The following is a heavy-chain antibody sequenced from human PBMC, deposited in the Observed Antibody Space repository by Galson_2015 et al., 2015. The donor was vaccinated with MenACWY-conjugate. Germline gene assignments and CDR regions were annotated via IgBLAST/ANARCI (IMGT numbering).Heavy chain of an antibody. CDR3: ARRTLSGVYYYFDS. CDR2: IYGSGHRDT. D-gene: IGHD5/OR15-5a*01. J-gene: IGHJ4*02. V-gene: IGHV3-23*01. Sequence: SLRLSCAASGFTFYTYTMSWVRQSPGKGLEWVAGIYGSGHRDTFYADSVKGRFTISRDESNNLVYLQMTSLRVEDTAVYYCARRTLSGVYYYFDSWGQGTLVTVSS. CDR1: GFTFYTYT.